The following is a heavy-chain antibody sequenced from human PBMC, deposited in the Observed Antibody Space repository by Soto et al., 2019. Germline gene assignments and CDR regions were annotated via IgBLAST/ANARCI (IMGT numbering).Heavy chain of an antibody. CDR3: ASSKEAGICIRTSSKAFDT. D-gene: IGHD2-2*01. J-gene: IGHJ5*02. Sequence: GASVKVSCKTSGYTFTSCDINWVRQATGQGVEWMGWMNPNSGNTGYAQKFQGRVTMTRNTSISTAYMGRRTLRSEARPVYYCASSKEAGICIRTSSKAFDTWGRGTLAT. CDR1: GYTFTSCD. V-gene: IGHV1-8*01. CDR2: MNPNSGNT.